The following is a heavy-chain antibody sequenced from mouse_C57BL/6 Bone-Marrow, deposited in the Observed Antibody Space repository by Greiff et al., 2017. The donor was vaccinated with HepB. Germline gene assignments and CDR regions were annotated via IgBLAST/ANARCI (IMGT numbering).Heavy chain of an antibody. Sequence: VQLVESGPGLVQPSQSLSITCTVSGFSLTSYGVHWVRQSPGKGLEWLGVIWSGGSTDYNAAVISRLSISKDNSKSQVFFKMNSLQADDTAIYYCARKGGDYYGSSPRWYFDVWGTGTTVTVSS. CDR3: ARKGGDYYGSSPRWYFDV. V-gene: IGHV2-2*01. J-gene: IGHJ1*03. CDR2: IWSGGST. D-gene: IGHD1-1*01. CDR1: GFSLTSYG.